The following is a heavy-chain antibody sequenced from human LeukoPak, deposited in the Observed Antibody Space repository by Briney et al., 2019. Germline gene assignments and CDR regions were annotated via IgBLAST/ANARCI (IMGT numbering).Heavy chain of an antibody. Sequence: SETLSLTCTVSGGSISSYYWSWIRQPPGKGLEWIGYIYTSGSTNYNPSLKSRVTISVDTSKNQFSLKLSSVTAADTAVYYCAGNGDSDGIFDYWGQGTLVTVSS. CDR1: GGSISSYY. CDR3: AGNGDSDGIFDY. V-gene: IGHV4-4*09. J-gene: IGHJ4*02. CDR2: IYTSGST. D-gene: IGHD7-27*01.